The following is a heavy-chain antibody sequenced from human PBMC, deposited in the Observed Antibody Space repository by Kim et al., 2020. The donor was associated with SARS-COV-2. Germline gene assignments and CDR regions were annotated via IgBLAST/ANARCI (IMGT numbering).Heavy chain of an antibody. D-gene: IGHD3-10*01. V-gene: IGHV3-33*01. CDR3: ARESRLWFGEKYYFDY. CDR2: IWYDGSNK. Sequence: GGSLRLSCAASGFTFSSYGMNWVRQAPGKGLEWVAVIWYDGSNKYYADSVKGRFTISRDNSKNTLYLQMNSLRAEDTAVYYCARESRLWFGEKYYFDYWGQGTLVTVSS. CDR1: GFTFSSYG. J-gene: IGHJ4*02.